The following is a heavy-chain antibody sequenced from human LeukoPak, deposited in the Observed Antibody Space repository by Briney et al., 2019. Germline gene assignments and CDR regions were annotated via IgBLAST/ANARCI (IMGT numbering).Heavy chain of an antibody. CDR3: AKGVEMATIELNAFDI. Sequence: GGSLRLSCAASGFTFSSYAMHWVRQAPGKGLEWVAVMSYDGSNKYYANSVKGRFTISRDNSKNSLYVQMNSLRAEDTALYYCAKGVEMATIELNAFDIWGQGTMVTVSS. CDR1: GFTFSSYA. J-gene: IGHJ3*02. D-gene: IGHD5-24*01. V-gene: IGHV3-30*04. CDR2: MSYDGSNK.